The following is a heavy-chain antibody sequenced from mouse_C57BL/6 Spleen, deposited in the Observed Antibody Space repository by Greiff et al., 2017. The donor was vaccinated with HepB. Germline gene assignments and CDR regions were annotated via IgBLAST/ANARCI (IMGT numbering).Heavy chain of an antibody. Sequence: EVKVVESGGGLVKPGGSLKLSCAASGFTFSSYAMSWVRQTPEKRLEWVATISDGGSYTYYPDNVKGRFTISRDNAKNNLYLQMSHLKSEDTAMYYCARKTGTRYFDVWGTGTTVTVSS. CDR1: GFTFSSYA. V-gene: IGHV5-4*03. CDR2: ISDGGSYT. J-gene: IGHJ1*03. CDR3: ARKTGTRYFDV. D-gene: IGHD4-1*01.